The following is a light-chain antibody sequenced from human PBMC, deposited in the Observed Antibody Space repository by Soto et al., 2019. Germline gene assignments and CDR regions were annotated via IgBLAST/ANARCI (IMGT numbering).Light chain of an antibody. V-gene: IGLV2-14*01. CDR3: SSYTRSSSYV. CDR1: SSDVGGYKY. CDR2: EVS. J-gene: IGLJ1*01. Sequence: QSALTQPASVSGSHGESITISCTGTSSDVGGYKYVSWYQQHPGKAPKVMIYEVSNRPSGVSNRFSGSKSGNTASLSISGLQAEDEADYYCSSYTRSSSYVFGTGTKVTVL.